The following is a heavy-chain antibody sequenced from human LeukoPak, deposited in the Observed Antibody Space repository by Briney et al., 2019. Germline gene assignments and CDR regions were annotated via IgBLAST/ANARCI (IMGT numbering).Heavy chain of an antibody. D-gene: IGHD6-19*01. J-gene: IGHJ6*03. Sequence: GASVKVSCKASGYTFTSYDINWVRQATGQGLEWMGWMSPNSGNTAYAQKFQGRVTMTRNTSITTAYMELSSLRSEDTAVYYCARGLAIAVAGVIYYYMDVWGKGTTVTVSS. CDR3: ARGLAIAVAGVIYYYMDV. V-gene: IGHV1-8*01. CDR1: GYTFTSYD. CDR2: MSPNSGNT.